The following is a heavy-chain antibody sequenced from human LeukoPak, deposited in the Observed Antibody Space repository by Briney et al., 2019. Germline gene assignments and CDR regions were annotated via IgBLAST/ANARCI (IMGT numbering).Heavy chain of an antibody. CDR2: INHSGST. Sequence: SETLSLTCTVSGYSISNGYYWSWIRQPPGKGLEWIGEINHSGSTNYNPSLKSRVTISVDTSKNQFSLKLSSVTAADTAVYYCARQGYSYGYFNYYYYYMDVWGKGTTVTISS. CDR3: ARQGYSYGYFNYYYYYMDV. CDR1: GYSISNGYY. V-gene: IGHV4-34*01. J-gene: IGHJ6*03. D-gene: IGHD5-18*01.